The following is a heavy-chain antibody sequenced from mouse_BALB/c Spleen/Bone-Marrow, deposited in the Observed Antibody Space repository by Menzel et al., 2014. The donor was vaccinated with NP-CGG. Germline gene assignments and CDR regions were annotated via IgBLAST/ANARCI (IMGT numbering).Heavy chain of an antibody. V-gene: IGHV7-3*02. CDR1: GFTFTDYY. J-gene: IGHJ2*01. CDR3: ARDMGLLRFDY. Sequence: VHVKQSGGGLVQPGGSLRLSCATSGFTFTDYYMSWVRQPPGKALEWLGLIRNKANGYTTEYSASVKGRFTISRDNSQSILYLQMNTLRAEDSATYYCARDMGLLRFDYWGQGTTLTVSS. CDR2: IRNKANGYTT. D-gene: IGHD1-1*01.